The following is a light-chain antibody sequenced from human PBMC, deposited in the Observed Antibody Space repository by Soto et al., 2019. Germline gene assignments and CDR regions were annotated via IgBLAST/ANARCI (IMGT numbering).Light chain of an antibody. CDR2: DVS. CDR1: QSVSRS. V-gene: IGKV3-11*01. CDR3: QQQTDWFSWS. J-gene: IGKJ1*01. Sequence: ESVLTQSPATLSLSPGERATLSCRASQSVSRSLAWYQQKPGQAPRLLIYDVSVRATGIPARFGGSGSGTDFTLTISSLEPEDFAMYYCQQQTDWFSWSFGQGTKGEIK.